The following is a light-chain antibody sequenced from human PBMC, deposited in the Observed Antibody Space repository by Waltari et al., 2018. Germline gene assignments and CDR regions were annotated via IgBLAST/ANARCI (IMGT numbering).Light chain of an antibody. V-gene: IGKV1-NL1*01. CDR1: QDIRKS. CDR3: QQYYSAPRT. CDR2: GVS. J-gene: IGKJ2*01. Sequence: DIQMTQSPSSLSASIGDRVTITCRASQDIRKSLAWYQQKAGKAPNLLLHGVSILESGVPSRFSGSGSGMDYTLIITNLQPEDFVTYYCQQYYSAPRTFGQGTKLEI.